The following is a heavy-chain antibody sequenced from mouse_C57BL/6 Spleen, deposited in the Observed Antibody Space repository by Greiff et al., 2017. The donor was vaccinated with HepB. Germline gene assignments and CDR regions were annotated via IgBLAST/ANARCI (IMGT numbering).Heavy chain of an antibody. CDR1: GFTFSDYG. Sequence: EVKLVESGGGLVKPGGSLKLSCAASGFTFSDYGMHWVRQAPEKGLEWVAYISSGSSTIYYADTVKGRFTISRDNAKNTLFLQMTSLRSEDTAMYYCARSIMVTGDYFDYWGQGTTLTVSS. J-gene: IGHJ2*01. CDR2: ISSGSSTI. V-gene: IGHV5-17*01. D-gene: IGHD2-2*01. CDR3: ARSIMVTGDYFDY.